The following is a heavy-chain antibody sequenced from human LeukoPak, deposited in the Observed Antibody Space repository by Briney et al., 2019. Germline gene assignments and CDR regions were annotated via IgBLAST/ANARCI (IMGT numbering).Heavy chain of an antibody. CDR2: ISYDGSSQ. D-gene: IGHD6-19*01. Sequence: GGSLRLSCAASGFTFSTYAMHWVRQAPGKGLEWVAGISYDGSSQLYADSVKGRFTISRDNSRNTLSVQMNSLRGEDTALYYCERASDDCTVSGCYHMYYFDSWGQSALGTVSS. CDR1: GFTFSTYA. CDR3: ERASDDCTVSGCYHMYYFDS. J-gene: IGHJ4*02. V-gene: IGHV3-30*01.